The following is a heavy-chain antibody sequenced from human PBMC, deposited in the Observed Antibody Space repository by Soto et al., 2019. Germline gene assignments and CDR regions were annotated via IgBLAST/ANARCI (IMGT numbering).Heavy chain of an antibody. CDR2: INHSGST. V-gene: IGHV4-34*01. CDR3: AREQRIRITMVRGGGWFDP. D-gene: IGHD3-10*01. CDR1: GGSFSGYY. Sequence: QVQLQQWGAGLLKPSETLSLTCAVYGGSFSGYYWSWIRQPPGKGLEWIGEINHSGSTNYNPSLKSRVTISVDTSKNQFSLKLSSVTAADTGVYSCAREQRIRITMVRGGGWFDPWGQGTLVTVSS. J-gene: IGHJ5*02.